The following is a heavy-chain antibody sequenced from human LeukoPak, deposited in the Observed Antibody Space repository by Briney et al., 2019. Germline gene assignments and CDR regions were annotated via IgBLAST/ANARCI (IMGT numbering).Heavy chain of an antibody. CDR1: GGSISSGGYY. V-gene: IGHV4-31*03. J-gene: IGHJ4*02. D-gene: IGHD4-23*01. CDR3: ARHQINGGNFDY. Sequence: SQTLSLTCTVSGGSISSGGYYWSWIRQHPGKGLEWIGYIYYSGSTYHNPSLKSRVTISVDTSKNQFSLKLSSVTAADTAVYYCARHQINGGNFDYWGQGTLVTVSS. CDR2: IYYSGST.